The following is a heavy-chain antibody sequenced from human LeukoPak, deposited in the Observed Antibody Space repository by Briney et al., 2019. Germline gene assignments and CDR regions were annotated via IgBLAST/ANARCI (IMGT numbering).Heavy chain of an antibody. CDR1: GGSISSYY. D-gene: IGHD1-1*01. CDR3: AGGGGTTGTTLPFWYYGMDV. V-gene: IGHV4-59*01. J-gene: IGHJ6*02. CDR2: IYYSGST. Sequence: SETLSLTCTVSGGSISSYYWNWIRQPPGKGLEWIGYIYYSGSTNYNPSLKSRVTISVDTSKNQFSLKLSSVTAADTAVYYCAGGGGTTGTTLPFWYYGMDVWGQGTTVTVSS.